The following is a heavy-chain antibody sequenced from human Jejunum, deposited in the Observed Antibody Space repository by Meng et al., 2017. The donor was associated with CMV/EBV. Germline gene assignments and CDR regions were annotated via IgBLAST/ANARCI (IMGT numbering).Heavy chain of an antibody. CDR2: ISYDGGNG. V-gene: IGHV3-30*19. CDR1: FTFSRCG. J-gene: IGHJ4*02. Sequence: FTFSRCGVLWVRQPPVRALEWVADISYDGGNGYYVASVKDRFPLSRDNSKDTLYLHLHSLRADDTAVYYCARGRTGSSGWSEEFDFWGQGTLVTVSS. D-gene: IGHD6-19*01. CDR3: ARGRTGSSGWSEEFDF.